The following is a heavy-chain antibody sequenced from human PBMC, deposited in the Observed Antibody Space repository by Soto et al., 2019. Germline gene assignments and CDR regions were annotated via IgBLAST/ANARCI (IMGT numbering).Heavy chain of an antibody. V-gene: IGHV4-31*03. J-gene: IGHJ4*02. CDR1: GGSISSRGYY. CDR2: TSYSGST. Sequence: SETLSLTCTVSGGSISSRGYYWSWIRQHPGKGLEWIGYTSYSGSTYDNPSLKSRVTISADTSKNQFSLKLSSVTAADTAVYYCARAIGSSGYTVDYWGQGSQVTVSS. CDR3: ARAIGSSGYTVDY. D-gene: IGHD3-22*01.